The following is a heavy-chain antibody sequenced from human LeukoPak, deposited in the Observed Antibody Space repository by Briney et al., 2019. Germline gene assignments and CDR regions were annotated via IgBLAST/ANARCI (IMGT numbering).Heavy chain of an antibody. J-gene: IGHJ4*02. CDR3: ARAERGFFYDSSGYSSPPTLFDF. CDR1: GGSISSSAHY. Sequence: PSETLSLTCTGSGGSISSSAHYWSWIRQLPGKGLECIGYIYYTGSTNYNPSLKSRLTISLDTSKNLFSLKLSSVTAADTAVYYCARAERGFFYDSSGYSSPPTLFDFWGQGALVTVSS. V-gene: IGHV4-31*03. CDR2: IYYTGST. D-gene: IGHD3-22*01.